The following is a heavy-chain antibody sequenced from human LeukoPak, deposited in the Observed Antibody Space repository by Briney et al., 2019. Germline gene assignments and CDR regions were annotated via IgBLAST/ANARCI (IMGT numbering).Heavy chain of an antibody. CDR2: INHSGST. V-gene: IGHV4-34*01. J-gene: IGHJ5*02. CDR1: GGSFSGYY. D-gene: IGHD3-10*01. Sequence: SETLSLTCAVYGGSFSGYYWSWIRQPPGKGLEWIGEINHSGSTNYNPSLKSRVTISVDTSKNQFSLKLSSVTAADTAVYYCGGVFRAVSYNWFDPWGQGTLVTVSS. CDR3: GGVFRAVSYNWFDP.